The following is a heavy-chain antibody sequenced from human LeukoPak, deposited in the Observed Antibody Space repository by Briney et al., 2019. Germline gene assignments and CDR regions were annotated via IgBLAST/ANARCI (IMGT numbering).Heavy chain of an antibody. CDR3: AKDYFGSVPDAFDI. V-gene: IGHV3-23*01. CDR1: GFTFSSHA. CDR2: ISDSGGST. D-gene: IGHD3-10*01. Sequence: WGSLRLSCAASGFTFSSHAMAWVRQAPGQGLEWVSGISDSGGSTHYADSVKGRFTISRDNSKNTLCLEMNSLRAEDTAAYYCAKDYFGSVPDAFDIWGQGTMVTVSS. J-gene: IGHJ3*02.